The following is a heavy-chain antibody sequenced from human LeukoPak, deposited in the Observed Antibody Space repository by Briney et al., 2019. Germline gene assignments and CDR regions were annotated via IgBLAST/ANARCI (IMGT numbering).Heavy chain of an antibody. Sequence: GGSLRLSCAPSGFTFSNYGMHRVRQAPGTGLEGVAFIGSDSSYIYYLESVKGRFTISRDNSKNTLYLQMHSLRPEDTALYYCVKDPSVAAASGSFDFWGQGTLVTVSS. D-gene: IGHD6-13*01. J-gene: IGHJ4*02. CDR3: VKDPSVAAASGSFDF. CDR2: IGSDSSYI. V-gene: IGHV3-30*02. CDR1: GFTFSNYG.